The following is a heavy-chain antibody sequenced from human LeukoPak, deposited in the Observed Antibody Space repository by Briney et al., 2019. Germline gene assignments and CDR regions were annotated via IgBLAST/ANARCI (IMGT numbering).Heavy chain of an antibody. D-gene: IGHD5-12*01. CDR3: ARARGYSGYDINWFDP. CDR2: INPSGGST. J-gene: IGHJ5*02. CDR1: GYTFTSYY. V-gene: IGHV1-46*01. Sequence: ASVKVSCKASGYTFTSYYMHCVRQAPGQGLEWMGIINPSGGSTSYAQKFQGRVTMTRDTSTSTVYMELSSLRSEDTAVYYCARARGYSGYDINWFDPWGQGTLVTVSS.